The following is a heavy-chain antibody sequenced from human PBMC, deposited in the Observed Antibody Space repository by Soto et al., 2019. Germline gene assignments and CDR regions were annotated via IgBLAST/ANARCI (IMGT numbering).Heavy chain of an antibody. CDR3: ARDPVSGANYFYYYGMDD. Sequence: ASVKVSCKASGYTFTSYGISWVRQAPGQGLEWMGWISAYNGNTNYAQKLQGRVTMTTDTSTSTAYMELRSLRSDDTAVYYCARDPVSGANYFYYYGMDDSGQGTKVTVSS. J-gene: IGHJ6*02. V-gene: IGHV1-18*01. CDR2: ISAYNGNT. CDR1: GYTFTSYG. D-gene: IGHD4-4*01.